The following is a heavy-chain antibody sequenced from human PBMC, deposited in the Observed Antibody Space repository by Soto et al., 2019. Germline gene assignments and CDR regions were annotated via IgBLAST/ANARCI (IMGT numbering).Heavy chain of an antibody. V-gene: IGHV1-8*01. CDR3: VRGCRSVKCTNLPPGWFDP. D-gene: IGHD2-2*01. CDR2: MNPNSGNT. CDR1: GYTFTSYD. Sequence: QVQLVQSGAEVKKRGASVKVSCKASGYTFTSYDINWVRQATGQGLEWMGWMNPNSGNTGYTQNFQGRDNMTRNTSISTAYMELSSLRSEDTAVYYRVRGCRSVKCTNLPPGWFDPWGQGTLVTVSS. J-gene: IGHJ5*02.